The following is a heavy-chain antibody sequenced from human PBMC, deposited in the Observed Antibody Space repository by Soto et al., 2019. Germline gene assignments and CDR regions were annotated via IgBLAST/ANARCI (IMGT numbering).Heavy chain of an antibody. J-gene: IGHJ6*02. Sequence: QVQLVQSGAEVKNPGASVKVSCKASGYTFTRYGIGWARQAPGQGLERMGWINTYNGNTNYAQNLQGRVTLTTDTSTNTAYMELRSLRANDTAIYYCAMVDVYVTPSPQDVWGQGTTVIVSS. D-gene: IGHD3-16*01. CDR2: INTYNGNT. CDR3: AMVDVYVTPSPQDV. CDR1: GYTFTRYG. V-gene: IGHV1-18*01.